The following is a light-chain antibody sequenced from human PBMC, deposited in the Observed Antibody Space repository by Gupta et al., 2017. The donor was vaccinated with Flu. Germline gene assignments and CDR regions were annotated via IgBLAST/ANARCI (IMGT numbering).Light chain of an antibody. CDR3: MIWHDISWV. CDR1: SYINIDTYR. Sequence: QSLLTPPSSLSASPGASASLTCTLRSYINIDTYRIYCYQQKPGSPSHFPLRYKSDSDTQQGSGVPGRFSGFKDASANVGILLISALQSDDEADYYWMIWHDISWVFGGGTKPTVL. CDR2: YKSDSDT. J-gene: IGLJ3*02. V-gene: IGLV5-45*02.